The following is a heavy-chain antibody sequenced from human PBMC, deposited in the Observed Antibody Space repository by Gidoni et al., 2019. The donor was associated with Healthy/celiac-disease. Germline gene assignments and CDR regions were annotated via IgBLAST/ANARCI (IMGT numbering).Heavy chain of an antibody. D-gene: IGHD3-10*01. CDR2: ISAYNGNT. J-gene: IGHJ4*02. V-gene: IGHV1-18*01. Sequence: LVQSGAEVKKPGASVKVSCKASGYTFTSYGISWVRQAPGQGLEWMGWISAYNGNTNYAQKLQGRVTMTTDTSTSTAYMELRSMRSDDTAVYYCARAYYYGSGSYYFDYWGQGTLVTVSS. CDR3: ARAYYYGSGSYYFDY. CDR1: GYTFTSYG.